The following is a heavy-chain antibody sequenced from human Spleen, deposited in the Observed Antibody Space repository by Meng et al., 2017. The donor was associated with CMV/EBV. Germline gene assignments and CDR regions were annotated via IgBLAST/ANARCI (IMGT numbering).Heavy chain of an antibody. V-gene: IGHV4-4*02. J-gene: IGHJ4*02. CDR1: GTSISTSNW. Sequence: CAVSGTSISTSNWWSWVRQPPNKGLEWIGEVYHSGYTNYNPSLKSRVTISVDRSRNQFSLKFSPVTAADTAVYYCARVTEYGGNCFDSWGQGTLVTVSS. CDR2: VYHSGYT. D-gene: IGHD4/OR15-4a*01. CDR3: ARVTEYGGNCFDS.